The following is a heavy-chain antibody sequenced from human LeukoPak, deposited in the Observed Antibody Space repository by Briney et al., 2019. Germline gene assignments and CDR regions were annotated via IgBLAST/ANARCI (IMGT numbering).Heavy chain of an antibody. CDR2: IIPIFGTA. V-gene: IGHV1-69*13. D-gene: IGHD1-26*01. Sequence: SVKVSCKASGGTFSSYAISWVRQAPGQGLEWMGGIIPIFGTANYAQKFQGRVTITADESTSTAYMELSSLRSEDTAVYYCAREKPVGATHLAFDYWGQGTLVTVSS. J-gene: IGHJ4*02. CDR3: AREKPVGATHLAFDY. CDR1: GGTFSSYA.